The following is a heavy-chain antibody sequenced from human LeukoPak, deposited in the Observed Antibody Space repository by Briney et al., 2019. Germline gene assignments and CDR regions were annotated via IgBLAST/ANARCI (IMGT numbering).Heavy chain of an antibody. CDR3: ARDRWELRGEFVY. J-gene: IGHJ4*02. CDR2: IGSSSSSI. Sequence: GGSLRLSYAASGFMFSGYSMNWVRQAPGKGLEWVSSIGSSSSSIYYADSVKGRFTISRDNAKNSLYLQMNSLRAEDTAVYYCARDRWELRGEFVYWGQGTLVTVSS. V-gene: IGHV3-21*01. D-gene: IGHD1-26*01. CDR1: GFMFSGYS.